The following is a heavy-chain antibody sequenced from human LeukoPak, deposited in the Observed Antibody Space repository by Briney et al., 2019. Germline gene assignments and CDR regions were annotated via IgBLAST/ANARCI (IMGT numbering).Heavy chain of an antibody. J-gene: IGHJ4*02. D-gene: IGHD4-17*01. CDR3: ARDGVSVTTEAFDY. V-gene: IGHV3-48*02. CDR1: GFTFSSYS. Sequence: GGSLRLSCAASGFTFSSYSKNWVRQAPGKGLEWVSYISSSSSTVYYADSVKGRFTISRDNAKNSLYLQMNSLRDEDTAVYYCARDGVSVTTEAFDYWGQGTLVTVSS. CDR2: ISSSSSTV.